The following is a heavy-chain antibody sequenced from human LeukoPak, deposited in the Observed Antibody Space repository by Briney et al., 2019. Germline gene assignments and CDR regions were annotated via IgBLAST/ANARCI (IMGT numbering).Heavy chain of an antibody. V-gene: IGHV3-7*01. CDR3: ARNRGWQQFDC. CDR2: IKQDGSEK. D-gene: IGHD5-24*01. J-gene: IGHJ4*02. Sequence: GGSLRLSCAASGFTFSDYWVDWVRQAPGKGLEWVANIKQDGSEKNYLESVKGRFTISRDNAKNSLYLQMNNLGAEDTAVYYCARNRGWQQFDCWGQGTLVTVSS. CDR1: GFTFSDYW.